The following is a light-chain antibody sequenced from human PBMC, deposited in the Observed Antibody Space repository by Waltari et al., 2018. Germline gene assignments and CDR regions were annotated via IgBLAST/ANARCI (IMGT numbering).Light chain of an antibody. CDR1: QGISSY. Sequence: AIRMTQSPSSFPASTGDRVTITCRASQGISSYFAWYQQKPGKAPKLLIYAASTLQSGVPSRFSGSGSGTDFALTISCLQSEDFATYFCQQYYSYPYTFGQGTKLEIK. V-gene: IGKV1-8*01. J-gene: IGKJ2*01. CDR2: AAS. CDR3: QQYYSYPYT.